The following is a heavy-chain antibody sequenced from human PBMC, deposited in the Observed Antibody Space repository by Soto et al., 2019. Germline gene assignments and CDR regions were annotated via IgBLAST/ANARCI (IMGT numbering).Heavy chain of an antibody. D-gene: IGHD6-19*01. Sequence: EVQLVESGGGLVQPGGARKLSCAASGVTFPGSAMHWVRQASGKGLEWIGRVRSKTNNYATTYGESVKGRFTISRDDSKNTAYLQMNSLKTADTAVYYCTRGVTGWSFDYWGQGTLVTVSS. CDR2: VRSKTNNYAT. CDR3: TRGVTGWSFDY. CDR1: GVTFPGSA. V-gene: IGHV3-73*02. J-gene: IGHJ4*02.